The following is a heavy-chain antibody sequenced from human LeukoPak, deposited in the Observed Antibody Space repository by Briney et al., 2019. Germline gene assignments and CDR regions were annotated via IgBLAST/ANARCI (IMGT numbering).Heavy chain of an antibody. D-gene: IGHD4-17*01. CDR3: ARSDYADSEYDY. Sequence: PSETLSLTCSVFGGSISNYYRTWIRQPPGKGLEWIGYIHYTGTTNYNPSLKSRVTMSLDTSKNQFSLKLNSVTAADTAVYYCARSDYADSEYDYWGQGTLVTVSS. CDR1: GGSISNYY. V-gene: IGHV4-59*01. J-gene: IGHJ4*02. CDR2: IHYTGTT.